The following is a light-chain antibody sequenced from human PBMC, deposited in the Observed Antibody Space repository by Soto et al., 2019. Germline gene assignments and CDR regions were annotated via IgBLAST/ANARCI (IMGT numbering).Light chain of an antibody. V-gene: IGKV4-1*01. CDR2: WAS. CDR3: QQYYSIPWT. CDR1: QSVLYSSNNKNY. J-gene: IGKJ1*01. Sequence: DIVMTQSPDSLAVSLDERATINCKSSQSVLYSSNNKNYLAWYQQKPGQTPTLLIYWASTRESGVPDRFSGSGSGTDFTLTISSLQAEDVAVYYCQQYYSIPWTFGQGTKVEIK.